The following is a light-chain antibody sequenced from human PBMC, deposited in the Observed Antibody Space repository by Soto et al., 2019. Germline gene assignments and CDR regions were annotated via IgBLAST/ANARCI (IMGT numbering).Light chain of an antibody. CDR1: QSISSW. Sequence: DIQRTQSPSTLSASVGDRVTITCRASQSISSWLAWYQQKTGRDPKLLMYDASTLQSGVPSRFSGSGSGTEFTLTISSLQSEELAVYYCQQYNNWPLTFGGGTKVDIK. V-gene: IGKV1-5*01. CDR3: QQYNNWPLT. CDR2: DAS. J-gene: IGKJ4*01.